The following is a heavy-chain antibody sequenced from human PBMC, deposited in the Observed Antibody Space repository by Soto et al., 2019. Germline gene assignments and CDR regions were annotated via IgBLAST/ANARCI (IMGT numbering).Heavy chain of an antibody. V-gene: IGHV4-59*01. CDR1: GGSISSYY. CDR2: IYYSGST. CDR3: ARVRSTFVVAATPDFDY. Sequence: SETLSLTCTVSGGSISSYYWSWIRQPPGKGLEWIGYIYYSGSTNFNPSLKSRVTISVDTSKNQFSLKLSSVTAADTAVYYCARVRSTFVVAATPDFDYWGQGTLVTVSS. D-gene: IGHD2-15*01. J-gene: IGHJ4*02.